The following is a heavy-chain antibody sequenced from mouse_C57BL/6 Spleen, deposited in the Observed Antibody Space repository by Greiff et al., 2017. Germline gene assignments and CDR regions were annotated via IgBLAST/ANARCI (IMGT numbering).Heavy chain of an antibody. CDR3: ERRTTVVENEAMDY. CDR1: GYAFSSSW. D-gene: IGHD1-1*01. J-gene: IGHJ4*01. V-gene: IGHV1-82*01. Sequence: VQLQESGPELVKPGASVKISCKASGYAFSSSWMNWVKQRPGKGLEWIGRIYPGDGDTNYNGKVKGKATLTADKSSSTAYMQLSRLTSEDSAVYVCERRTTVVENEAMDYWGQGTSVTVSS. CDR2: IYPGDGDT.